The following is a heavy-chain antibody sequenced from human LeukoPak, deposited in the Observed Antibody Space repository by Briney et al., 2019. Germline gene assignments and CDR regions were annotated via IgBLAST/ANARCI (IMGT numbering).Heavy chain of an antibody. Sequence: QPGGSLRLSCGASGFTFSSYAMSWVRQAPGKGLEWVSGISGSGGRRNYADSVKGRFTISRDNSKNTLYLQMNSLRPEDTAVYYCTELGITMIGGVWGKGATVTISS. D-gene: IGHD3-10*02. CDR1: GFTFSSYA. CDR2: ISGSGGRR. CDR3: TELGITMIGGV. J-gene: IGHJ6*04. V-gene: IGHV3-23*01.